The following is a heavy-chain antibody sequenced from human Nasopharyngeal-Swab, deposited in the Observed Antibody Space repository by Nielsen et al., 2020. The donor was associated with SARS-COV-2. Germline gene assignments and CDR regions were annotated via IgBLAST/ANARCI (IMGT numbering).Heavy chain of an antibody. Sequence: SVKVSCKASGGTFSSYAISWVRQAPGQGLEWMGGIIPIFGTASYAQKFQGRVTMTRDTSTSTVYMELSSLRSEDTAVYYCARGFLGYYDILTGYYPSDYWGQGTLVTVSS. V-gene: IGHV1-69*05. J-gene: IGHJ4*02. D-gene: IGHD3-9*01. CDR2: IIPIFGTA. CDR3: ARGFLGYYDILTGYYPSDY. CDR1: GGTFSSYA.